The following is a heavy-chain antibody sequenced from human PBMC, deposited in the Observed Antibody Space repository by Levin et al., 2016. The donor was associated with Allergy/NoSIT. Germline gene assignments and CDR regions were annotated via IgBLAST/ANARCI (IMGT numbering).Heavy chain of an antibody. CDR2: ISGSSSDT. V-gene: IGHV3-21*04. D-gene: IGHD3-10*01. J-gene: IGHJ3*01. CDR3: ARSLRKWSYGVPFFND. CDR1: GFRFNDYD. Sequence: GESLKISCAVFGFRFNDYDMNWVRQAPGKGLEWVSFISGSSSDTSSANSVEGRITVSRDNTKNSVYMDMNSLRVEDTAVYYCARSLRKWSYGVPFFNDWGQGTVVTVSS.